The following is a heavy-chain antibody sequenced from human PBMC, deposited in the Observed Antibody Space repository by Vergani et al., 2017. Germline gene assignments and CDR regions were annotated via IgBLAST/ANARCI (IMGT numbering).Heavy chain of an antibody. CDR1: GGTFSSYA. V-gene: IGHV1-69*01. CDR2: IIPIFGTA. D-gene: IGHD3-22*01. Sequence: QVQLVQSGAEVKKPGSSVKVSCKASGGTFSSYAISWVRQAPGQGLEWMGGIIPIFGTANYAQKFQGRVTITADESTSTAYMELSSLRSEDTAVYYCAGGVVVVSTQNYYYYGMDVWGQGTTVTVSS. CDR3: AGGVVVVSTQNYYYYGMDV. J-gene: IGHJ6*02.